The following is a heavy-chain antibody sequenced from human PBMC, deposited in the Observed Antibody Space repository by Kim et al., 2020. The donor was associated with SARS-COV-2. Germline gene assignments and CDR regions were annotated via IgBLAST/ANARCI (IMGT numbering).Heavy chain of an antibody. CDR2: ISYDGSNK. J-gene: IGHJ4*01. CDR1: GFTFSSYA. D-gene: IGHD3-9*01. CDR3: AREGKIYYDILIGYLYY. Sequence: GGSLRLSCAASGFTFSSYAMHWVRQAPGKGLEWVAVISYDGSNKYYADSVKGRFTISRDNSKNTLYLQMNSLRAEDTAVYYCAREGKIYYDILIGYLYY. V-gene: IGHV3-30-3*01.